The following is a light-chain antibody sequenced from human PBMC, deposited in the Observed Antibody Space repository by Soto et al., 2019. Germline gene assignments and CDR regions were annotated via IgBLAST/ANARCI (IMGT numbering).Light chain of an antibody. CDR1: QGVGST. CDR3: QHYLTWPLT. CDR2: DAS. Sequence: ELVLTQSPATLSVSPGERATLSCRASQGVGSTLAWYQQEPGRAPRLLIYDASTRATGIPARFSGAGSGTELTITISGLQSDDFEVYDCQHYLTWPLTFGGGTKVDIK. V-gene: IGKV3-15*01. J-gene: IGKJ4*01.